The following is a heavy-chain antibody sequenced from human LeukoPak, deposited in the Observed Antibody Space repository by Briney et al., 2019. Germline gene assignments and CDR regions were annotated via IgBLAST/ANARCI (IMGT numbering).Heavy chain of an antibody. Sequence: SETLSLTCTVSGGSISSYYWSWIRQPPGKGLEWIGYMDNIGNTNYNPSLKSRVTLSVDTSKNEVSLTLRSVTAADTAVYYCVRERGYYGDSLWGQGTLVIVSS. CDR2: MDNIGNT. CDR3: VRERGYYGDSL. V-gene: IGHV4-4*08. J-gene: IGHJ4*02. CDR1: GGSISSYY. D-gene: IGHD4-17*01.